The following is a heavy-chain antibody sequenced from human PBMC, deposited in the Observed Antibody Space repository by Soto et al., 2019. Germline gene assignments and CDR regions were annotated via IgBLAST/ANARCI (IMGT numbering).Heavy chain of an antibody. CDR1: GGSINSYW. D-gene: IGHD4-17*01. CDR2: VYSSGTT. V-gene: IGHV4-4*07. Sequence: PSETLSLTCTVSGGSINSYWWSWIRQPAGKGLEWIGRVYSSGTTDYNPSLNSRATMSVETSKNQFSLKLSSVTAADTAVYYCARAFYGDYAAHYYGMDVWGQGTTVTVSS. J-gene: IGHJ6*02. CDR3: ARAFYGDYAAHYYGMDV.